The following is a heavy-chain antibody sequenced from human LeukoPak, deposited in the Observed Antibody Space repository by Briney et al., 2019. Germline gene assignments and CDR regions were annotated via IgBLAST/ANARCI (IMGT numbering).Heavy chain of an antibody. CDR2: ISYDGSNK. D-gene: IGHD5-24*01. J-gene: IGHJ4*02. CDR1: GFTFSSYG. V-gene: IGHV3-30*18. CDR3: AKERREMATIGGILDY. Sequence: PGRSLRLSCAASGFTFSSYGMHWVRQAPGKRLEWVAVISYDGSNKYYADSVKGRFTISRDNSKNTLYLQMNSLRAEDTAVYYCAKERREMATIGGILDYWGQGTLVTVSS.